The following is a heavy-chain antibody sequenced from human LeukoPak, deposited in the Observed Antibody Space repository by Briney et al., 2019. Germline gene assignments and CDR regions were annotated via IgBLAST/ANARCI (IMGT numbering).Heavy chain of an antibody. CDR2: INPNSGGT. D-gene: IGHD2-2*01. V-gene: IGHV1-2*02. J-gene: IGHJ6*03. CDR3: AREKVVPAAIQYYYYMDV. CDR1: GYTFTGYY. Sequence: ASVKVSCKGSGYTFTGYYMHWVRQAPGQGLEWMGWINPNSGGTNYAQKFQGRVTMTRDTSISTAYMELSRLRSDDTAVYYCAREKVVPAAIQYYYYMDVWGKGTTVTVSS.